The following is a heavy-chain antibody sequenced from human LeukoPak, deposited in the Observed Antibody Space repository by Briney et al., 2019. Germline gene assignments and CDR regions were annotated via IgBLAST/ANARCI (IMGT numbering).Heavy chain of an antibody. CDR2: IIPIFGTA. J-gene: IGHJ4*02. CDR3: AREGGSGKYFVY. CDR1: VGTFSSYA. V-gene: IGHV1-69*01. D-gene: IGHD3-10*01. Sequence: SVKVSCKDSVGTFSSYAISWVRQAPGQGLEWMGGIIPIFGTANYAQKFQGRVTITADESTSTAYMELSSLRSEDTAVYYCAREGGSGKYFVYWGQGTLVTVSS.